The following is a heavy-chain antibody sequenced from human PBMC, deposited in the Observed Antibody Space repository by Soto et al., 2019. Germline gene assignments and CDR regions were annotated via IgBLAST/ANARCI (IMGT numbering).Heavy chain of an antibody. CDR2: LTGSSSNT. J-gene: IGHJ4*01. CDR3: ANGRATYGLLTHDY. V-gene: IGHV3-23*01. CDR1: GLSFRNYA. D-gene: IGHD3-9*01. Sequence: GGSLRLSGAASGLSFRNYAMSWVRQAPGKGLERISTLTGSSSNTYYADCVKGRFAISRDNSRNTLYLQMHSLTAEDTAVYYCANGRATYGLLTHDYWGHRPMGTVSS.